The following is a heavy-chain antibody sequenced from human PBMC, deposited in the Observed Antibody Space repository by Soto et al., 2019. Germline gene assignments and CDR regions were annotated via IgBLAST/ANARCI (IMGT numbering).Heavy chain of an antibody. CDR2: ISYDGSNK. V-gene: IGHV3-30*18. CDR1: GFTFSSYG. Sequence: QVQLVESGGGVVQPGRSLRLSCAASGFTFSSYGMHWVRQAPGKGLGWVAVISYDGSNKYYADSVKGRFTISRDNSKNTLYLQMNSLRAEDTAVYYCAKRPQYGDYVGYWGQGTLVTVSS. J-gene: IGHJ4*02. D-gene: IGHD4-17*01. CDR3: AKRPQYGDYVGY.